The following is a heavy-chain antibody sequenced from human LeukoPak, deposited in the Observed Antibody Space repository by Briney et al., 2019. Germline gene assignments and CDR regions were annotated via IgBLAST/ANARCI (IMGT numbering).Heavy chain of an antibody. CDR2: ISSSSSTI. V-gene: IGHV3-48*01. Sequence: GGSLRLSCAASGFTFSSYSMNWVRQAPGKGVEWVSYISSSSSTIYYADSVKGRFTISRDNAKNSLYLQMNSLRAEDTAVYYCANNPYHSVDYYYYMDVWGKGTTVTVSS. CDR1: GFTFSSYS. D-gene: IGHD4-23*01. J-gene: IGHJ6*03. CDR3: ANNPYHSVDYYYYMDV.